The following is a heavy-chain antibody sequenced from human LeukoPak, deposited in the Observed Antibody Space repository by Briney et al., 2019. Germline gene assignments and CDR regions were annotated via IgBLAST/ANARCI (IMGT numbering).Heavy chain of an antibody. CDR2: ISGDGGST. CDR3: AKDISPDYYDSSGYYYDLDY. D-gene: IGHD3-22*01. J-gene: IGHJ4*02. Sequence: GGSLRLSCAASGFTVSSYSMNWVRQAPGKGLEWVSLISGDGGSTYYADSVKGRFTISRDNSKNSLYLQMNSLRTEDTALYYCAKDISPDYYDSSGYYYDLDYWGQGTLVTVSS. CDR1: GFTVSSYS. V-gene: IGHV3-43*02.